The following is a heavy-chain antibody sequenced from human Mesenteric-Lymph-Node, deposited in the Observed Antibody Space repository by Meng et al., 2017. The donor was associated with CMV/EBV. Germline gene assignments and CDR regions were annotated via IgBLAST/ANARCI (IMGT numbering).Heavy chain of an antibody. CDR2: VSGSGGST. CDR3: AKVPSYDFWSGYYHFDY. D-gene: IGHD3-3*01. Sequence: GESLKISCAASGFSFSNYAMSWVRQAPGKGLEWVSAVSGSGGSTHYADSVRGRFTISRDNSKNTLFLQMNSLRAEDTAVYYCAKVPSYDFWSGYYHFDYWGQGTLVTVSS. V-gene: IGHV3-23*01. J-gene: IGHJ4*02. CDR1: GFSFSNYA.